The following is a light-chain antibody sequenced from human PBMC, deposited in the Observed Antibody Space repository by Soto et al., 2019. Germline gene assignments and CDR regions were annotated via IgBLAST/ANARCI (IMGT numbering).Light chain of an antibody. Sequence: DIQMTQSPSTLSASVGDRVTITCRASQSISSWLAWYQQKPGKAPKLLIYDASSLESGVPSRFSGSGSGTEFTLTISNRQPDDFATYYCQQYNSYSEWTFGQGTKVEIK. CDR1: QSISSW. CDR2: DAS. J-gene: IGKJ1*01. CDR3: QQYNSYSEWT. V-gene: IGKV1-5*01.